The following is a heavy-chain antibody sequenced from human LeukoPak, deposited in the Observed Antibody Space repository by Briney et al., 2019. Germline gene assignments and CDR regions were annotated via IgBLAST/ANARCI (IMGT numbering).Heavy chain of an antibody. V-gene: IGHV1-2*02. Sequence: ASVKVSCKVSGYTLTELSMHWVRQAPGQGLEWMGWITPNSGGTNYAQKFQGRVTMTRDTSISTAYMELSRLRSDDTAVYYCARTAQFGVVEDAFDIWGHGTMVTVSS. CDR1: GYTLTELS. D-gene: IGHD3-3*01. CDR3: ARTAQFGVVEDAFDI. J-gene: IGHJ3*02. CDR2: ITPNSGGT.